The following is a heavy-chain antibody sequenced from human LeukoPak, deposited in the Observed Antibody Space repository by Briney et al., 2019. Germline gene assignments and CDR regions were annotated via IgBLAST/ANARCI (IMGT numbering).Heavy chain of an antibody. CDR3: AKDRIAVAGKVDY. CDR1: GFTFNNYS. J-gene: IGHJ4*02. CDR2: MSGSGDST. V-gene: IGHV3-23*01. D-gene: IGHD6-19*01. Sequence: AGGSLRLSCAASGFTFNNYSMSWVRQAPGKGLEWVSGMSGSGDSTYYADSVKGRFTISRDNSKNTLYLQMNSLRAEDTAVYYCAKDRIAVAGKVDYWGQGTLVTVSS.